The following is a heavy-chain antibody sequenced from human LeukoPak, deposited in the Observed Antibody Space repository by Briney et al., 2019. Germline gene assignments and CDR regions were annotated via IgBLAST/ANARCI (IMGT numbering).Heavy chain of an antibody. D-gene: IGHD5-18*01. Sequence: SGTLSLTCAVSGGSISSSNWWSWVRQPPGKGLEWIGEIYHRGSTNYNPSLKSRVTMSIDTSKNQFSLKLSSVTAADTAVYYCARVSDTSMSGDYFDYWGQGTLVTVSS. V-gene: IGHV4-4*02. CDR3: ARVSDTSMSGDYFDY. J-gene: IGHJ4*02. CDR2: IYHRGST. CDR1: GGSISSSNW.